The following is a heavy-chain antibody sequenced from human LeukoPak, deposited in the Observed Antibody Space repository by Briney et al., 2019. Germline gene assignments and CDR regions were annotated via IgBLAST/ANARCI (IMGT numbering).Heavy chain of an antibody. V-gene: IGHV1-2*06. CDR1: GYTFTGYY. CDR3: ARGGYDFVYYYYGMDV. D-gene: IGHD3-16*01. J-gene: IGHJ6*02. Sequence: ASVKVSCKASGYTFTGYYMHGVRQAPGQGLEWMGRINPNSGGTNYAQKFQGRVTMTRDTSISTAYMELSRLRSDDTAVYYCARGGYDFVYYYYGMDVWGQGTTVTVSS. CDR2: INPNSGGT.